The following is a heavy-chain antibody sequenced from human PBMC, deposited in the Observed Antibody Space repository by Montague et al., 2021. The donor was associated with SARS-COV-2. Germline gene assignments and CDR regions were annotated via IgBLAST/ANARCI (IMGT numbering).Heavy chain of an antibody. D-gene: IGHD1-26*01. CDR2: ISNDGSNK. Sequence: SLRLSCAASGFYFSYAMHWVRQAPGRGLEWVALISNDGSNKHYADSVMGRFTISRDNSKSTLYLQMNSLRTEDTAVYYCARESGSFHDGGYFDYWGQGSLVTVSS. V-gene: IGHV3-30*04. CDR1: GFYFSYA. CDR3: ARESGSFHDGGYFDY. J-gene: IGHJ4*02.